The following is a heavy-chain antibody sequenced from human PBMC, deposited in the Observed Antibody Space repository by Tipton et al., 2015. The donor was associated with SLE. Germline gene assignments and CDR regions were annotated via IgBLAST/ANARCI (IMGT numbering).Heavy chain of an antibody. V-gene: IGHV4-30-4*08. J-gene: IGHJ4*02. D-gene: IGHD5-24*01. CDR3: VRLELPATKADY. CDR1: GVSISSGNYY. CDR2: IYHSGTT. Sequence: TLSLTCSVSGVSISSGNYYWSWIRQPPGKGLEWLGTIYHSGTTYYNPSLKSRLTLSIDTSKNQFSLKLSSVTAADTAVYYCVRLELPATKADYWGPGTLVTVSS.